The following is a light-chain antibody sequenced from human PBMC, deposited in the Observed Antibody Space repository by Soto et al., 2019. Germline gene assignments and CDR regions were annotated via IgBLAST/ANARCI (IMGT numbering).Light chain of an antibody. V-gene: IGLV2-11*01. CDR2: DVT. Sequence: QSVLTQPRSVSGSPGQSVTISCTATTNDFGTYKYVSWYQQHPDKAPKLMIYDVTKRPSGVPDRFSASKSDDTASLTISGLQPDDEAHYYCCSYAGTYNFVFGTGTKVTVL. CDR1: TNDFGTYKY. CDR3: CSYAGTYNFV. J-gene: IGLJ1*01.